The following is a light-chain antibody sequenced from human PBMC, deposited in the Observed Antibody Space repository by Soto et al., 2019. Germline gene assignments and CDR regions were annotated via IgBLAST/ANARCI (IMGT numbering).Light chain of an antibody. Sequence: EIQMTQSPSSVSASVGDRVTITCRASQGISTWLAWYQQKAGKAPNLLIYGASNLHSGVPSRFSGTGSGTEFTLTISSLQPDDFATYYCQQYHRSSITFGQGTRLEIK. CDR2: GAS. J-gene: IGKJ5*01. CDR3: QQYHRSSIT. CDR1: QGISTW. V-gene: IGKV1D-16*01.